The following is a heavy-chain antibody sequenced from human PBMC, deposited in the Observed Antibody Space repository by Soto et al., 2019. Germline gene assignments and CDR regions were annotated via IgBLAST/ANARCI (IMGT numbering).Heavy chain of an antibody. CDR1: GYTFNSYG. CDR2: ISAYNGNT. V-gene: IGHV1-18*04. CDR3: ARVTLKAGNWFDP. J-gene: IGHJ5*02. Sequence: ASVKVSCKDSGYTFNSYGISWVRRAPGQGLEWMGWISAYNGNTNYAQKLQGRVTMTRDTSNSTAYMELRGLRSDDTAIYYCARVTLKAGNWFDPWGQGTLVTVSS.